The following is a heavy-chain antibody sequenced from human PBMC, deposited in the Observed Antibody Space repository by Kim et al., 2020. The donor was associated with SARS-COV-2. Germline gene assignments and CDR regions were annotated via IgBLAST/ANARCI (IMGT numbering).Heavy chain of an antibody. J-gene: IGHJ4*02. D-gene: IGHD4-17*01. Sequence: SETLSLTCIVSGGSISGYYWSWIRQPPGKGLEWIGYMYYSGSTTYNPSLKSRVTISVDTSKSQFSLKLSSVTAADTAVNYCARDASDYGLDYWGQGTLVT. V-gene: IGHV4-59*01. CDR3: ARDASDYGLDY. CDR1: GGSISGYY. CDR2: MYYSGST.